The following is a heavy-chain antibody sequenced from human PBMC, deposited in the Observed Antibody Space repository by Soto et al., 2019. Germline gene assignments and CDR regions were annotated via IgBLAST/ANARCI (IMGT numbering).Heavy chain of an antibody. CDR1: GYTFTSYY. J-gene: IGHJ4*02. CDR3: ARVPRGGGYFDY. CDR2: INPSGGST. D-gene: IGHD2-15*01. V-gene: IGHV1-46*01. Sequence: QVQLVQSGAEVKKPGASVKVSCKASGYTFTSYYMHWVRQAPGQGLEWMGIINPSGGSTSYAKKFQGRVTMTRDTSTSTVYMELSSLRSEDTAVYYCARVPRGGGYFDYWGQGTLVAVSS.